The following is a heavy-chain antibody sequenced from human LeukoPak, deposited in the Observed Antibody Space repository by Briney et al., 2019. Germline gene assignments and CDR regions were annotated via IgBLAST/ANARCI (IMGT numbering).Heavy chain of an antibody. Sequence: EASVKVSCKASGYTFITSDINWVRQASGQGLEWMGYIDPESGYTTYTQKFQGRVTMTRDTSTSTAYMELSSLTLDDTAIYYCTRKLRLDEHWGQGTLVAVSS. D-gene: IGHD1-7*01. CDR3: TRKLRLDEH. J-gene: IGHJ4*02. CDR1: GYTFITSD. CDR2: IDPESGYT. V-gene: IGHV1-8*01.